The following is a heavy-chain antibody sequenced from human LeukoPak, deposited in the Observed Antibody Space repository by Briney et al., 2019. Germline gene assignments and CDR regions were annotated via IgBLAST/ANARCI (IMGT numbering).Heavy chain of an antibody. CDR3: ARAPGGYCSSTSCRIYAFDV. D-gene: IGHD2-2*01. Sequence: SETLSLTCAVYGGSFSGYYWGWIRQPPGKGLEWIGEINHSGSTNYNPSLKSRVTISVDTSKNQFSLKLSSVTAADTAVYYCARAPGGYCSSTSCRIYAFDVWGQGTMVTVSS. CDR1: GGSFSGYY. V-gene: IGHV4-34*01. CDR2: INHSGST. J-gene: IGHJ3*01.